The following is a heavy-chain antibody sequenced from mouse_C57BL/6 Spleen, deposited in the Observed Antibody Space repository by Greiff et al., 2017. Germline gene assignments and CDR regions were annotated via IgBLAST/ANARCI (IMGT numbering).Heavy chain of an antibody. D-gene: IGHD1-1*01. J-gene: IGHJ4*01. Sequence: VQLQQSGAELARPGASVKLSCKASGYTFTSYGISWVKQRTGQGLEWIGEIYPRSGNTYYNEKFKGKATLTADKSSSTAYMELRSLTSEESAVYFCAREYGSSSYAMDYWGQGTSVTVSS. CDR3: AREYGSSSYAMDY. CDR2: IYPRSGNT. V-gene: IGHV1-81*01. CDR1: GYTFTSYG.